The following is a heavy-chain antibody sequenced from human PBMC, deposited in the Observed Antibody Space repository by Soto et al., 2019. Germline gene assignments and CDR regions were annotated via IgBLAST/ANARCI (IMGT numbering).Heavy chain of an antibody. Sequence: GGSLRLSCAASGFTFSSYSMSWVRQAPGKGLEWVSAISGSGGSTYYADSVKGRFTISRDNSKNTLYLQMNSLRAEDTAVYYCAKKGYSYGSASDYWGQGTLVTVSS. CDR2: ISGSGGST. V-gene: IGHV3-23*01. J-gene: IGHJ4*02. CDR3: AKKGYSYGSASDY. D-gene: IGHD5-18*01. CDR1: GFTFSSYS.